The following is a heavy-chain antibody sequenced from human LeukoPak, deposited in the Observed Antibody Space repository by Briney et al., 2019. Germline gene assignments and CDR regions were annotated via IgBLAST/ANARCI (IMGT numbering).Heavy chain of an antibody. CDR1: GFTFSSSD. Sequence: GGSLRLSCAASGFTFSSSDMSWVRQAPGSGLEWVSSIRRSDSNTYYADSVMGRFTISRDNSKNTLYLQMNSLSAEDTAVYYCAKRGNPTVGHHYLDVWGKGTTVSVSS. CDR2: IRRSDSNT. J-gene: IGHJ6*03. CDR3: AKRGNPTVGHHYLDV. D-gene: IGHD1-1*01. V-gene: IGHV3-23*05.